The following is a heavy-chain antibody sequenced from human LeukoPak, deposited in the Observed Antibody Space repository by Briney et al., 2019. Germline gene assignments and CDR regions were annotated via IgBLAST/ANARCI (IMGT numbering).Heavy chain of an antibody. CDR1: GFTFSSYA. CDR3: AKEPSLLGQWLANQIPFDP. Sequence: GGPLSLSCLASGFTFSSYAMSWVRQAQGKGLEWASTIAGSGTTTYYADSVKGRFTISRDNSKNTLYLQMNSLRAEDTGVYYCAKEPSLLGQWLANQIPFDPWGQGTLVTVSS. J-gene: IGHJ5*02. V-gene: IGHV3-23*01. D-gene: IGHD6-19*01. CDR2: IAGSGTTT.